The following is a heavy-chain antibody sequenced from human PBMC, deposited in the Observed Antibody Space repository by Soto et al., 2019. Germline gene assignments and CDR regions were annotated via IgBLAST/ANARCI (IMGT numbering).Heavy chain of an antibody. CDR3: ARDLMGAMVTGYYYGMDV. CDR1: GYTFTGYY. V-gene: IGHV1-2*02. J-gene: IGHJ6*02. Sequence: ASVKVSCKASGYTFTGYYMHWLRQAPGQGLEWMGWINPNSGGTNYAQKFQGRVTMTRDTSISTAYMELSRLRSDDTAVYYCARDLMGAMVTGYYYGMDVWGQGTTVTVSS. D-gene: IGHD5-18*01. CDR2: INPNSGGT.